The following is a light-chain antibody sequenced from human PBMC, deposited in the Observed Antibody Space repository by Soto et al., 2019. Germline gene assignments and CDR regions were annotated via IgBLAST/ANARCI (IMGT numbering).Light chain of an antibody. CDR2: DAS. J-gene: IGKJ4*01. CDR1: QSVITF. CDR3: QQRYSWPPLT. Sequence: EIVLTQSPATLSLSPGEGAPLSCRASQSVITFLAWYQQRPGQVPRLLIYDASNRATGVPARFSGSGSGTNFSLTISSLEPEDFAVYYCQQRYSWPPLTFGGGTRVEI. V-gene: IGKV3-11*01.